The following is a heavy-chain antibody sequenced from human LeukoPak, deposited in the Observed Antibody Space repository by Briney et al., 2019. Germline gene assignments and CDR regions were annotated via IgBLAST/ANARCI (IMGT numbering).Heavy chain of an antibody. CDR3: AKRTDYYFRY. CDR2: IYYSGST. D-gene: IGHD3/OR15-3a*01. CDR1: GDSVNSGGYY. J-gene: IGHJ4*02. V-gene: IGHV4-31*03. Sequence: PSETLSLTCTVSGDSVNSGGYYRSWIRQLPGKGLEWIGYIYYSGSTYYNPSLKSRVSLSVDTSQNQFSLNLGSVTAADTAVYYCAKRTDYYFRYWGQGILVTVSS.